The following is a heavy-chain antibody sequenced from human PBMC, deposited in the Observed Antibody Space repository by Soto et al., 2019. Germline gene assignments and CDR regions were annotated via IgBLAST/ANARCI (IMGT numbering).Heavy chain of an antibody. J-gene: IGHJ4*02. D-gene: IGHD6-13*01. CDR3: ARGIAAAPDDY. V-gene: IGHV3-33*01. Sequence: GGSLRLSCAASGFTFSSYGMHWVRQAPGKGLEWVAVIWYDGSNKYYADSVKGRFTISRDNSKNTLYLQMNSLRAEDTAVYYCARGIAAAPDDYWGQGTLVTVSS. CDR2: IWYDGSNK. CDR1: GFTFSSYG.